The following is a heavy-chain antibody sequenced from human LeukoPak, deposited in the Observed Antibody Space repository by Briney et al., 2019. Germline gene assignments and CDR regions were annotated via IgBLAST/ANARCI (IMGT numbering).Heavy chain of an antibody. CDR1: GFIFSSYG. V-gene: IGHV3-30*18. J-gene: IGHJ4*02. CDR2: ISYDGSNK. D-gene: IGHD1-7*01. Sequence: GGSLRLSCAASGFIFSSYGMHWVRQAPGKGLEWVAVISYDGSNKYYADSVKGRCTTSRDNSKNTLYLQMNSLRAEDTAVYYCAKALELREGYYFDYWGQGTLVTVSS. CDR3: AKALELREGYYFDY.